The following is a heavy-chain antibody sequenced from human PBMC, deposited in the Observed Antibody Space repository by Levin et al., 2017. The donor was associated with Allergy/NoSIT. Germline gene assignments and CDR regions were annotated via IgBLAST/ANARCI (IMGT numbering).Heavy chain of an antibody. CDR3: ARDPYSSGWLVY. D-gene: IGHD6-19*01. Sequence: GGSLRLSCAASGFTFSSYGMHWVRQAPGKGLEWVAVIWYDGSNKYYADSVKGRFTISRDNSKNTLYLQMNSLRAEDTAVYYCARDPYSSGWLVYWGQGTLVTVSS. CDR2: IWYDGSNK. CDR1: GFTFSSYG. V-gene: IGHV3-33*01. J-gene: IGHJ4*02.